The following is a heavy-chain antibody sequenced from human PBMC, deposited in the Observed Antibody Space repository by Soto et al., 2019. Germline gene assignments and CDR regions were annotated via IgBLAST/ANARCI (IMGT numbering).Heavy chain of an antibody. J-gene: IGHJ5*02. CDR1: GFTFSSYA. Sequence: GGSLRLSCAASGFTFSSYAMSWVRQAPGKGLEWVSAISGSGGSTYYADSVKGRFTISRDNSKNTLYLQMNSLRAEDTAVYYCAKDWGYSGYDYTDAVSLPRGNWFDPWGQGTLVTVSS. D-gene: IGHD5-12*01. CDR2: ISGSGGST. V-gene: IGHV3-23*01. CDR3: AKDWGYSGYDYTDAVSLPRGNWFDP.